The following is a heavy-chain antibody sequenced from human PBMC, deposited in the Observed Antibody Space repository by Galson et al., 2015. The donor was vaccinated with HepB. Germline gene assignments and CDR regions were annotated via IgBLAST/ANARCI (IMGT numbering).Heavy chain of an antibody. D-gene: IGHD2-15*01. J-gene: IGHJ2*01. CDR1: GFKFRSYA. Sequence: SLRLSCAASGFKFRSYAMSWARQAPGKGLEWVSAISGDGGTTFLADSVKGRFTISRDNSKNTLFLQMNSLRAEDTAIYFCATTPRGSHSPPYFDLWGRGTLVAVSS. V-gene: IGHV3-23*01. CDR3: ATTPRGSHSPPYFDL. CDR2: ISGDGGTT.